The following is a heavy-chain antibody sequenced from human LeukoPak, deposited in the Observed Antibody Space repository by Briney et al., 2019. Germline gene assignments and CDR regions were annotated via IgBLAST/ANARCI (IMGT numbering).Heavy chain of an antibody. V-gene: IGHV1-18*04. CDR1: GYTFNSYG. Sequence: ASVKVSCKASGYTFNSYGISWVRHAPGQGLEWVGWISAYNGNTNYAQKVQGRVTMTTDTSTSTAYMELRSLRSNDTAVYYCARVGPRYCSGGSSVRFDPWGQGTLVTVSS. CDR3: ARVGPRYCSGGSSVRFDP. D-gene: IGHD2-15*01. J-gene: IGHJ5*02. CDR2: ISAYNGNT.